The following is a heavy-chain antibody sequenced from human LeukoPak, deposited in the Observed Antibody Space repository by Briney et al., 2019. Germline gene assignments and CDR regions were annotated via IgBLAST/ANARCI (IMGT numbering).Heavy chain of an antibody. CDR3: ARDDSLRCMVY. J-gene: IGHJ4*02. V-gene: IGHV3-11*06. CDR1: GFTFSDYY. CDR2: ISSSSSYT. D-gene: IGHD2-8*01. Sequence: GGSLRLSCAASGFTFSDYYMSWIRQAPGKGLEWVSYISSSSSYTNYADSVKGRFTISRDNAKNSLYLQMNSLRAEDTAVYYCARDDSLRCMVYWGQGTLVTVSS.